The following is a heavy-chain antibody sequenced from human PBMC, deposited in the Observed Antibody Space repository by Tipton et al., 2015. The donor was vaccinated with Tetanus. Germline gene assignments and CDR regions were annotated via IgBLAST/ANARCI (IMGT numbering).Heavy chain of an antibody. CDR3: ARETSLTTSY. CDR2: IWYDGTTE. CDR1: GFSFSTYN. D-gene: IGHD4-17*01. Sequence: SLRLSCTASGFSFSTYNFHWVRQAPGKGLEWVAIIWYDGTTEYYADSVKGRFTISRDNSKNTLFLQMNSLRAEDTAVYYCARETSLTTSYGGQGTLVTVSS. V-gene: IGHV3-33*01. J-gene: IGHJ1*01.